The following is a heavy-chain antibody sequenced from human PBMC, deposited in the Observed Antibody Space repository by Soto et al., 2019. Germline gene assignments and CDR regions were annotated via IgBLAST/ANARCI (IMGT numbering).Heavy chain of an antibody. CDR1: GGTFSSYA. D-gene: IGHD3-22*01. CDR2: IIPIFGTA. V-gene: IGHV1-69*13. J-gene: IGHJ6*02. Sequence: SVKVSCKASGGTFSSYAISWVRQAPGQGLEWMGGIIPIFGTANYAQKFQGRVTITADESTSTAYMELRSLRSEDTAVYYCARDWATYYYDSSGYYTLDVWGQGSTVTLS. CDR3: ARDWATYYYDSSGYYTLDV.